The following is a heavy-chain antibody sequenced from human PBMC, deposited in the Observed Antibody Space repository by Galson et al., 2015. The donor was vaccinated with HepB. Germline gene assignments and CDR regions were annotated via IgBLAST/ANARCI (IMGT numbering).Heavy chain of an antibody. J-gene: IGHJ4*02. CDR2: ISGSGRPT. CDR3: AKQSSSWYYFDY. CDR1: GCAFSNHA. D-gene: IGHD6-13*01. Sequence: LRLSRAASGCAFSNHALSWVGQPPATGREWASAISGSGRPTYYAESVKCQYTSARNSSKNTLYLQMNSLKVEDTAIYYRAKQSSSWYYFDYWGQGTLVTVSS. V-gene: IGHV3-23*01.